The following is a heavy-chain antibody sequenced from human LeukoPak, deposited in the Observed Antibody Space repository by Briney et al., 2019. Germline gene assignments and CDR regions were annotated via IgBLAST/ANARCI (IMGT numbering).Heavy chain of an antibody. D-gene: IGHD5-24*01. CDR3: ARRGVGYNPPDY. CDR1: GGPVSSGSYY. V-gene: IGHV4-61*01. Sequence: SETLSLTCTVSGGPVSSGSYYWSWIRQPPGKGLEWIGYIYYSGSTNYNPSLKSRVTISVDTSKNQFSLKLSSVTAADTAVYYCARRGVGYNPPDYWGQGTLVTVSS. J-gene: IGHJ4*02. CDR2: IYYSGST.